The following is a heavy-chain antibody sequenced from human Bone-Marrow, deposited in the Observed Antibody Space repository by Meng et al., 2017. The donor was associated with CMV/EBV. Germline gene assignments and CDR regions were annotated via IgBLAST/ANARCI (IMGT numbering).Heavy chain of an antibody. CDR1: GYTFTSYG. CDR2: ISAYNGNT. D-gene: IGHD1-26*01. CDR3: ARDSRVGATRYYYYGMDV. Sequence: ASVKVSCKASGYTFTSYGISWVRQVPGQGLEWMGWISAYNGNTNYAQKLQGRVTMTTDTSTSTAYMELRSLRSDDTAVYYCARDSRVGATRYYYYGMDVWGQGTTVTVSS. J-gene: IGHJ6*02. V-gene: IGHV1-18*01.